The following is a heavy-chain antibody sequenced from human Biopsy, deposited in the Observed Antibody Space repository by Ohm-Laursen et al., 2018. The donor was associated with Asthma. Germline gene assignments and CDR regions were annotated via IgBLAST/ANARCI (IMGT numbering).Heavy chain of an antibody. J-gene: IGHJ4*02. CDR3: ARHWDWGSFFDY. V-gene: IGHV4-39*01. CDR1: GGSMSSSSYY. Sequence: GTLSLTCTVSGGSMSSSSYYWGWIRRPPGKGLEWMGSISYTGSAYHNPSLKSRVTISVDTSKNHFSLKLSSVTAADTAVYYCARHWDWGSFFDYWGQGAPVTASS. CDR2: ISYTGSA. D-gene: IGHD7-27*01.